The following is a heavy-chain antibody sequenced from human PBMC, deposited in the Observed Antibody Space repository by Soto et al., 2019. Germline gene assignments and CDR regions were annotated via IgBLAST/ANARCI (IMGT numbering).Heavy chain of an antibody. D-gene: IGHD5-18*01. Sequence: GSLRLSCAVYGGSFSGYYWSWIRQPPGKGLEWIGEINHSGSTNYNPSLKSRVTISVDTSKNQFSLKLSSVTAADTAVYYCASGYSYGNFDYWGQGTLVTVSS. CDR3: ASGYSYGNFDY. J-gene: IGHJ4*02. CDR2: INHSGST. CDR1: GGSFSGYY. V-gene: IGHV4-34*01.